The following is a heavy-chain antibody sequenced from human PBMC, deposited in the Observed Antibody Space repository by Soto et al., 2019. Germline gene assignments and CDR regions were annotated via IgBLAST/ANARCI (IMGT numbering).Heavy chain of an antibody. J-gene: IGHJ6*02. CDR2: INHSGST. CDR1: GGSFSGYY. CDR3: ARRGVPYYYYYYGMDV. V-gene: IGHV4-34*01. D-gene: IGHD1-1*01. Sequence: QVQLQQWGAGLLKPSETLSLTCAVYGGSFSGYYWSWIRQPPGKGLEWIGEINHSGSTNYNPSLKSRVTISVDTSKNQFSLKLSSVTAADTAVYYCARRGVPYYYYYYGMDVWGQGTTVTVSS.